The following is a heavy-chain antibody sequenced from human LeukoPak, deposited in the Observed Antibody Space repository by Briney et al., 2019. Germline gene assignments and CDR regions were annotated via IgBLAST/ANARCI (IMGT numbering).Heavy chain of an antibody. CDR2: ISSSSSTM. J-gene: IGHJ3*02. CDR3: ARDHHRRLYDSQARDTFDI. Sequence: GGSLRLSCAASGFIFSSYSMNWVRQAPGKGLEWVSYISSSSSTMYYADSVKGRFSISRDNAKNSLYLQMNSLRAEDTAVYYFARDHHRRLYDSQARDTFDIWGQGTMVTVSS. CDR1: GFIFSSYS. D-gene: IGHD3-22*01. V-gene: IGHV3-48*01.